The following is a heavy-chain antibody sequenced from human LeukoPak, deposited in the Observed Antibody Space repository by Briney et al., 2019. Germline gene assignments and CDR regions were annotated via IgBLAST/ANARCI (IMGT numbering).Heavy chain of an antibody. J-gene: IGHJ4*02. D-gene: IGHD2-15*01. V-gene: IGHV4-30-2*01. CDR2: IYHSGST. CDR1: GGSISSGGYY. CDR3: ASNVVAARQQTDY. Sequence: SETLSLTCTVSGGSISSGGYYWSWIRQPPGKGLEWIGYIYHSGSTYYNPSLKSRVTISVDRSKNQFSLKLSSVTAADTAVYYCASNVVAARQQTDYWGQGALVTVSS.